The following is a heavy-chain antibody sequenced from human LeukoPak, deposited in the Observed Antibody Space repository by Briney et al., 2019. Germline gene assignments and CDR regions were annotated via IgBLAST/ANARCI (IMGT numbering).Heavy chain of an antibody. CDR1: GYSFTGYW. Sequence: GESLKISCKGSGYSFTGYWIGWVRQIPGKGLEWMGIIYPGDSDTRYSPSFQGQVTISADKSISTAYLQWSSLKASDTAMYYCARQFGFGYYDSSGYYGYWGQGTLVTVSS. CDR2: IYPGDSDT. V-gene: IGHV5-51*01. J-gene: IGHJ4*02. D-gene: IGHD3-22*01. CDR3: ARQFGFGYYDSSGYYGY.